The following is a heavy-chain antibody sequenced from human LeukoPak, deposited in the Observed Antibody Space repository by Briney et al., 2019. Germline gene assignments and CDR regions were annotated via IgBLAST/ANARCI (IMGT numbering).Heavy chain of an antibody. CDR1: GYTSTSYA. J-gene: IGHJ6*02. CDR2: INAGNGNT. V-gene: IGHV1-3*01. Sequence: ASVKVSCKASGYTSTSYAMHWVRQAPGQRLEWMGWINAGNGNTKYSQKFQGRVTITRDTSASTAYMELSSLRSEDTAVYYCASDYYYYYGMDVWGQGTTVTVSS. CDR3: ASDYYYYYGMDV.